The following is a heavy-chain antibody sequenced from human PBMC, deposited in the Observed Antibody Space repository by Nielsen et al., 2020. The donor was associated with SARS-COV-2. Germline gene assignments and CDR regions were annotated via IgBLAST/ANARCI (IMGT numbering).Heavy chain of an antibody. Sequence: SLKISCAASGFTFDDYAMHWVRQAPGKGLEWVSGISWNSGSIGYADSVKGRFTISRDNSKNTLYLQMNSLRAEDTAVYYCARDRSGSYYYGMDVWGQGTTVTVSS. CDR2: ISWNSGSI. CDR1: GFTFDDYA. CDR3: ARDRSGSYYYGMDV. J-gene: IGHJ6*02. D-gene: IGHD1-26*01. V-gene: IGHV3-9*01.